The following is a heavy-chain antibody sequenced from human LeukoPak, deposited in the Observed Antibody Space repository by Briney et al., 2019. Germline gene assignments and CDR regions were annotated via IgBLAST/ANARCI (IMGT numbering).Heavy chain of an antibody. CDR1: GYSFSTYT. CDR3: ARDPGRGYSGYDWFDY. V-gene: IGHV7-4-1*02. CDR2: INTNTGNP. D-gene: IGHD5-12*01. J-gene: IGHJ4*02. Sequence: GASVKVSCKASGYSFSTYTMNWVRQAPGQGLEWMGWINTNTGNPTYAQGFTGRFVFSLDTSVSTAYLQISSLKAEDTAVYYCARDPGRGYSGYDWFDYWGQGTLVTVSS.